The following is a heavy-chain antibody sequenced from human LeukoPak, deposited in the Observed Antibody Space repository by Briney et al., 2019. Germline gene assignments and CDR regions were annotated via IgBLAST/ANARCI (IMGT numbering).Heavy chain of an antibody. CDR2: ISSSGSTI. D-gene: IGHD5-18*01. Sequence: GGSLRLSCAASGLTFSDYYMSWIRQAPGKGLEWVSYISSSGSTIYYADSVKGRFTISRDNAKNSLYLQMNSLRAEDTAVYYCARDERGIQLWLPRPGLFDYWGQGTLVTVSS. CDR1: GLTFSDYY. CDR3: ARDERGIQLWLPRPGLFDY. J-gene: IGHJ4*02. V-gene: IGHV3-11*01.